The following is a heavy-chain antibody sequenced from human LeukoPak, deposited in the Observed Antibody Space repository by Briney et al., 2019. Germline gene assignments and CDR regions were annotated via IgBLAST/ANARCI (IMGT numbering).Heavy chain of an antibody. D-gene: IGHD6-19*01. J-gene: IGHJ1*01. CDR3: ARDHNGAIAVAYSYKYFQH. CDR2: ISAYNGNT. V-gene: IGHV1-18*01. CDR1: GYTFTSYG. Sequence: GASVKVSCKASGYTFTSYGISWVRQAPGQGLEWMGWISAYNGNTNYAQKLQGRVTMTTDTSMSTAYMELRSLRSDDTAVYYCARDHNGAIAVAYSYKYFQHWGQGTLVTVSS.